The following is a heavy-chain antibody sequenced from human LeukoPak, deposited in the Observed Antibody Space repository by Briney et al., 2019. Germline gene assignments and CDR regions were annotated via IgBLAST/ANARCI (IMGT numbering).Heavy chain of an antibody. CDR2: IKSKTDGGTT. CDR3: TTENFDYGDYVLYFDY. J-gene: IGHJ4*02. D-gene: IGHD4-17*01. CDR1: GFXFSNAW. V-gene: IGHV3-15*01. Sequence: PGGSLRLSCAASGFXFSNAWISWVRQAPGKGLEWVGRIKSKTDGGTTDYAAPVKGRFTISRDDSKNTLYLQMNSLKTEDTAVYYCTTENFDYGDYVLYFDYWGQGTLVTVSS.